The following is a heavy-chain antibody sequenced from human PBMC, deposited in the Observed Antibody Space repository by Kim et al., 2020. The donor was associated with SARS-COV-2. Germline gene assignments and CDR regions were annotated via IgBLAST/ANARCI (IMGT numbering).Heavy chain of an antibody. V-gene: IGHV3-53*01. J-gene: IGHJ6*02. Sequence: GGSLRLSCAASGFTVSSNYMSWVRQAPGKGLEWVSVIYSGGSTYYADSVKGRFTISRDNSKNTLYLQMNSLRAADTAVYYCARGGYYDSSGYSPQYYYYGMDVWGQGTTVAVSS. D-gene: IGHD3-22*01. CDR1: GFTVSSNY. CDR3: ARGGYYDSSGYSPQYYYYGMDV. CDR2: IYSGGST.